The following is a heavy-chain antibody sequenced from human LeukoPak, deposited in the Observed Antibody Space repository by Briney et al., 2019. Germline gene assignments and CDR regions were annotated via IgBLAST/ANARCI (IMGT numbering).Heavy chain of an antibody. J-gene: IGHJ4*02. CDR3: ARDYRGDPDY. D-gene: IGHD3-10*01. Sequence: ASVKVSCKASGYTFTSYGISWVRQAPGQGLEWMGWITVYNGNTNYAQKLQGRVTMTTDTSTTTAYLELRSLRSDDTAIYYCARDYRGDPDYWGQGTLVTVSS. CDR2: ITVYNGNT. CDR1: GYTFTSYG. V-gene: IGHV1-18*01.